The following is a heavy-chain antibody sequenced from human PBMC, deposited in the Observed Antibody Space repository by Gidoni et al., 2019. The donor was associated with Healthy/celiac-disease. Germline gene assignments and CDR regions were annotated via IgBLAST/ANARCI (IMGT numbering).Heavy chain of an antibody. Sequence: QVQLVESGGGVVQPGRSLRLPCAASGFTFGSYGMHWVRQAPGKGLEWVAVIWYDGSNKYYADSVKGRFTISRDNSKNTLYLQMNSLRAEDTAVYYCARDEIAVAGTVYYYGMDVWGQGTTVTVSS. CDR1: GFTFGSYG. J-gene: IGHJ6*02. D-gene: IGHD6-19*01. CDR2: IWYDGSNK. CDR3: ARDEIAVAGTVYYYGMDV. V-gene: IGHV3-33*01.